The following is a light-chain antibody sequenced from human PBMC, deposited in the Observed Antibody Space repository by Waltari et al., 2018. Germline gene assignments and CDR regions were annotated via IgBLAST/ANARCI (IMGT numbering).Light chain of an antibody. CDR1: SLRNYY. Sequence: SSELTQDPAVSVALGQTVRITCQGDSLRNYYTTWYQQKPGQAPILVIYGKNNRPSCIPDRFSGSSSGNTASLTITGAQAEDEADYYCNSRDSSGNRWLFGGGTKLTVL. CDR2: GKN. V-gene: IGLV3-19*01. CDR3: NSRDSSGNRWL. J-gene: IGLJ3*02.